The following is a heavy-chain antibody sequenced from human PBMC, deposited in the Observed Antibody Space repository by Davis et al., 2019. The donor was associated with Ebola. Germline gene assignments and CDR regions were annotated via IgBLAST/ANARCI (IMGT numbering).Heavy chain of an antibody. J-gene: IGHJ4*02. CDR3: ARDKGGTYLFFDY. CDR2: ISRDGSNS. CDR1: GFTFSLLA. Sequence: PGGSLRLSCAASGFTFSLLAMHWVRQAPGKGLEWVAVISRDGSNSHYAESVKGRFTISRDNSRNTLALQMNSLSVEDTAVYYCARDKGGTYLFFDYWGQGTLVTVSS. V-gene: IGHV3-30*03. D-gene: IGHD1-26*01.